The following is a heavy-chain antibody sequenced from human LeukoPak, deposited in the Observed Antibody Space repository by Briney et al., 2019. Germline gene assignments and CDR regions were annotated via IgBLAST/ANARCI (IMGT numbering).Heavy chain of an antibody. D-gene: IGHD2-21*02. V-gene: IGHV3-33*01. J-gene: IGHJ4*02. Sequence: GGSLRLSCAASGFTFSSYGVHWVRQAPGKGLEWVAVIWYDGSNKYYADSVKGRFTISRDNSKNTLYLQMNSLRAEDTAVYYCARTNLSYCGGDCYSIALDYWGQGTLVTASS. CDR1: GFTFSSYG. CDR3: ARTNLSYCGGDCYSIALDY. CDR2: IWYDGSNK.